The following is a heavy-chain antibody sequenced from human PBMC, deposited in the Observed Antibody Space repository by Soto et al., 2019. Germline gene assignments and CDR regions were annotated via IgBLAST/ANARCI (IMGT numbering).Heavy chain of an antibody. CDR2: TYYKSKWNN. CDR1: GDSVSSNSAG. D-gene: IGHD3-10*01. V-gene: IGHV6-1*01. CDR3: RGITWFRGIDV. Sequence: PSQTLSLTCVISGDSVSSNSAGWNWIRQSPSRGLEWLGRTYYKSKWNNDYVLSVKSRITINPDTSKNQFSLHLYSVTPEDTAVYYCRGITWFRGIDVWGQGTAVTV. J-gene: IGHJ6*02.